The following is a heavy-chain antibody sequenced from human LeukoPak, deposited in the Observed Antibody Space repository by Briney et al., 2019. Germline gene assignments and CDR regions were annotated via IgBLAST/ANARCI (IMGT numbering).Heavy chain of an antibody. J-gene: IGHJ4*02. V-gene: IGHV3-53*01. Sequence: GGSLRLSCAASGFTVSSIHMVWVRQAPGKGLEWVSVTYTGGNSYYADSVKGRFIISRDNSKNTLYLQMNSLRAEDTAVYYCAKEQRYYYDSSGYYSAGFDYWGQGTLVTVSS. CDR3: AKEQRYYYDSSGYYSAGFDY. CDR2: TYTGGNS. CDR1: GFTVSSIH. D-gene: IGHD3-22*01.